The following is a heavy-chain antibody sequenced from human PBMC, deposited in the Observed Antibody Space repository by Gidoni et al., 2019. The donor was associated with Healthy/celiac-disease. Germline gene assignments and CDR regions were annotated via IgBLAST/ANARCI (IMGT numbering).Heavy chain of an antibody. D-gene: IGHD4-17*01. CDR2: IFSNDEK. CDR3: ARMWATTVTTLGFFDY. CDR1: RFSLSTARMG. Sequence: QVTWKESGPVLRNPTETLTLTCTVSRFSLSTARMGVSWIRQPPGKALEWLAHIFSNDEKSYSTSLKSRLTISKDTSKSQVVLTMTNMDPVDTATYYCARMWATTVTTLGFFDYWGQGTLVTVPS. V-gene: IGHV2-26*01. J-gene: IGHJ4*02.